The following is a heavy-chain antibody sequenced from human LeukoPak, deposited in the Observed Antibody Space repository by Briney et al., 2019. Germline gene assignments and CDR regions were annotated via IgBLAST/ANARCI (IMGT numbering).Heavy chain of an antibody. V-gene: IGHV1-2*02. D-gene: IGHD4-17*01. CDR1: GYTFTDYY. CDR3: AKNGDYGYAMDV. J-gene: IGHJ6*02. Sequence: GASVKVSCKASGYTFTDYYMHWERQAPGQGLAWVGSFNPYSGASKYAQKLQGRVTMTGDTSISTAYLQLGRVIGDDTAVYYCAKNGDYGYAMDVWGQGTMVTVSS. CDR2: FNPYSGAS.